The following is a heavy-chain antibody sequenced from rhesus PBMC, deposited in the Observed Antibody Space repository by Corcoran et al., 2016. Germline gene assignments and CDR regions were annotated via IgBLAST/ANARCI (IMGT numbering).Heavy chain of an antibody. Sequence: QVQLQESGPGVVKPSETLSLTCAVSGGSISDSYRWSWIRQLPGKGLEWIGYIYGSSTSTNYDPSLKSRVTISKDTSKNQFSLKLSSVTAADTAVYYCAREVAAAGPFDYWGQGVLVTVSS. D-gene: IGHD6S26*01. CDR1: GGSISDSYR. CDR2: IYGSSTST. V-gene: IGHV4S10*01. CDR3: AREVAAAGPFDY. J-gene: IGHJ4*01.